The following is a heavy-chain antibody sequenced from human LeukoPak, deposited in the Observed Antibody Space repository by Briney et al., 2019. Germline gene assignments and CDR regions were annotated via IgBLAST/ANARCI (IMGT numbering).Heavy chain of an antibody. CDR3: ARRALAYCGGDCLGAFDI. CDR1: GYSFTSYW. D-gene: IGHD2-21*02. Sequence: GESLKISCKGPGYSFTSYWIGWVRPMPGKGLEWMGIIYPGDSDTRYSPSFQGQVTISADKSISTAYLQWSSLKASDTAMYYCARRALAYCGGDCLGAFDIWGQGTMVTVSS. CDR2: IYPGDSDT. J-gene: IGHJ3*02. V-gene: IGHV5-51*01.